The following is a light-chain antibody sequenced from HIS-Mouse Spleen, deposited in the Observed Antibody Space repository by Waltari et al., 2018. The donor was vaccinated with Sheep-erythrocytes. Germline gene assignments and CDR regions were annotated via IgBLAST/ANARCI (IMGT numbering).Light chain of an antibody. V-gene: IGLV2-11*01. J-gene: IGLJ3*02. CDR2: DVR. CDR3: CSYAGSSTPWV. CDR1: SSDVGGYNY. Sequence: QSALTQPRSVSGSPGQSVTISCTGTSSDVGGYNYVSWYQQHPGKAPKLMIYDVRKRPSGVPDRFSGSKSGTTASLTISGLQAEDEADYYCCSYAGSSTPWVFGGGTKLTVL.